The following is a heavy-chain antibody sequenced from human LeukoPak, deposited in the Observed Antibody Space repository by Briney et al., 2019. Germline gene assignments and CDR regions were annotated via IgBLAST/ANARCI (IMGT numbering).Heavy chain of an antibody. V-gene: IGHV4-38-2*02. CDR3: ARTNYYDSSGYGMDV. CDR1: GYSISSGYY. Sequence: SETLSLTCTVSGYSISSGYYWSWIRQPPGKGLEWIGYIYYSGSTNYNPSLKSRVTISVDTSKNQFSLKLSSVTAADTAVYYCARTNYYDSSGYGMDVWGQGTTVTVSS. CDR2: IYYSGST. J-gene: IGHJ6*02. D-gene: IGHD3-22*01.